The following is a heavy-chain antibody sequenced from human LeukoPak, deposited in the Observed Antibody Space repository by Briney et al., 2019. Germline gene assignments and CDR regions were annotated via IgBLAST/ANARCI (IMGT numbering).Heavy chain of an antibody. Sequence: GGSLRLSCAASGFTFSSYAMHWVRQAPGKGLEWVAVISYDGGNKYYADSVKGRFTISRDNSKNTLYLQMNSLRAEDTAVYYCARDSAIVVVPAHWFDPWGQGTLVTVSS. V-gene: IGHV3-30*01. D-gene: IGHD2-2*01. CDR3: ARDSAIVVVPAHWFDP. CDR2: ISYDGGNK. CDR1: GFTFSSYA. J-gene: IGHJ5*02.